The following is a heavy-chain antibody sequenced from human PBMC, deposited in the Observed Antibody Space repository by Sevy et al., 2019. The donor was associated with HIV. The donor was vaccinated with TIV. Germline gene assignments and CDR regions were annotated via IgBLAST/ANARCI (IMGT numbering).Heavy chain of an antibody. CDR3: AREADSSGYEAHGDV. D-gene: IGHD3-22*01. CDR2: IIPIFGTA. Sequence: ASVKVSCKASGGTFSSYAISWVRQAPGQGLEWMGGIIPIFGTANYAQKFQGRVTITADKSTSTAYMELSSLRSEDTAVYYCAREADSSGYEAHGDVWGKGTTVTVSS. J-gene: IGHJ6*04. CDR1: GGTFSSYA. V-gene: IGHV1-69*06.